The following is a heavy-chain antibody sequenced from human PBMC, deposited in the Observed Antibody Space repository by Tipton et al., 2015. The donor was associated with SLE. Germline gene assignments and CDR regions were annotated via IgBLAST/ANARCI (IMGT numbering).Heavy chain of an antibody. D-gene: IGHD7-27*01. CDR2: ISRSGSNI. CDR1: GFTFSDYY. Sequence: QLVQSGGGLVKPGGSLRLSCAASGFTFSDYYMNWIRQAPGKGLEWVSYISRSGSNIYYADSVKGRFTISRDNTKNSLYLQMNSLRAEDTAVYYCARDLRGEQLGGHWFDPWGQGTLVTVSS. J-gene: IGHJ5*02. CDR3: ARDLRGEQLGGHWFDP. V-gene: IGHV3-11*04.